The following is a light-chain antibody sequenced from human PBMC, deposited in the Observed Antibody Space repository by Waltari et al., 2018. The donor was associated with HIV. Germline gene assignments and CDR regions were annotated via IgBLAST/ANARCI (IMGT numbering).Light chain of an antibody. CDR2: YDS. Sequence: DVLTRPRSVSVAPRATHRITSGGHNTGGESAHPYQQKPGQAPVLVIYYDSDRPSGIPERFSGSNSGNTATLTISRVEAGDEADYYCQLWDSSSDHPVFGGGTKLTVL. V-gene: IGLV3-21*04. J-gene: IGLJ2*01. CDR3: QLWDSSSDHPV. CDR1: NTGGES.